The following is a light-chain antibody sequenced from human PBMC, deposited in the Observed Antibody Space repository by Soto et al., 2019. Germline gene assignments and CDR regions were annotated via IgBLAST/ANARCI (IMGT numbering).Light chain of an antibody. CDR3: QQYHNLWT. CDR2: GAS. V-gene: IGKV3-15*01. Sequence: VITQSPATFSLSPGERATLSCRASQSVRSNLAWYQKKPGKDPRLLIYGASTRATGIPARFSGSGSGTEFTLTISSLPSEDFALYYCQQYHNLWTLGQGTQVDIK. J-gene: IGKJ1*01. CDR1: QSVRSN.